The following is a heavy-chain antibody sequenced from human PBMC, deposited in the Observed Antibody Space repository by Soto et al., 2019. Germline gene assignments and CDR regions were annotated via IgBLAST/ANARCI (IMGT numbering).Heavy chain of an antibody. J-gene: IGHJ6*02. CDR2: IKQDGSEK. D-gene: IGHD3-10*01. CDR1: GFTFSSYW. V-gene: IGHV3-7*05. CDR3: ARGPYHAVGASYYYGMDV. Sequence: GGSLRLSCAASGFTFSSYWMSWVRQAPGKGLEWVANIKQDGSEKYYVDSVKGRFTISRDNAKNSLYLQMNSLRAEDTAVYYCARGPYHAVGASYYYGMDVWGQGTTVTVS.